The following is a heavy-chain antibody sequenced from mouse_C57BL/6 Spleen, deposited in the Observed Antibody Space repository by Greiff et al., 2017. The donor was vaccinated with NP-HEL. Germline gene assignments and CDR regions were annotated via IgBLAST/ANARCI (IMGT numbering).Heavy chain of an antibody. D-gene: IGHD2-1*01. J-gene: IGHJ4*01. Sequence: QVQLKESGPGILQPSQTLSLTCSFSGFSLSTFGMGVGWIRQPSGKGLEWLAHIWWDDDKYYNPALKSRLAISKDTSKNQVFLKIANVDTADTATYYCARIRGRYYGKDYAMDYWGQGTSVTVSS. CDR1: GFSLSTFGMG. CDR3: ARIRGRYYGKDYAMDY. CDR2: IWWDDDK. V-gene: IGHV8-8*01.